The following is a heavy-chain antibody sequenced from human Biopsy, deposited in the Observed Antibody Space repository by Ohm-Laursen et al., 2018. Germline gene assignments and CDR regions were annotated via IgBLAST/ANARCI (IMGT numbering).Heavy chain of an antibody. J-gene: IGHJ4*02. CDR1: GFSLNTGGVG. CDR2: VYWDDDK. Sequence: TQTLTLTCTFSGFSLNTGGVGVGWIRQPPGKALQWPALVYWDDDKRYSPTLKNRLTITKDTSQNQVVLTMTNMEPVDTGTYYCAHSAGSDGFNVDFDYWGQGTLVTVSS. D-gene: IGHD5-24*01. CDR3: AHSAGSDGFNVDFDY. V-gene: IGHV2-5*02.